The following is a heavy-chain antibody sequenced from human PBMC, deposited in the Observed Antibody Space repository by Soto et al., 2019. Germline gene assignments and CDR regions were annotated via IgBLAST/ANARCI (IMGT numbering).Heavy chain of an antibody. V-gene: IGHV4-39*01. CDR1: GGSFGSSAYY. J-gene: IGHJ5*02. CDR2: INSSGST. Sequence: SETLSLSCTVSGGSFGSSAYYWGWIRRAPGKGLEWIGSINSSGSTFSNPSLKSRVTLSVDTSKNQFSLKLTSVTAADTALYYCSRRAPEGFDPWGQGTLVTVSS. CDR3: SRRAPEGFDP.